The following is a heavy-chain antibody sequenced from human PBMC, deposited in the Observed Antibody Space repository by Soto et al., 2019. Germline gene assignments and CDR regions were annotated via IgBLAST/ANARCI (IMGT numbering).Heavy chain of an antibody. D-gene: IGHD3-10*01. CDR2: IKSKTDGGTT. Sequence: GGSLRLSCAASGFTFSNAWMNWVRQAPGEGLEWVGRIKSKTDGGTTDYAAPVKGRFTISRDDSKNTLYLQMNSLKTEDTAVYYCTTVSYGSGSYYNYYYYGMDVWGQGTTVTVSS. CDR1: GFTFSNAW. CDR3: TTVSYGSGSYYNYYYYGMDV. J-gene: IGHJ6*02. V-gene: IGHV3-15*07.